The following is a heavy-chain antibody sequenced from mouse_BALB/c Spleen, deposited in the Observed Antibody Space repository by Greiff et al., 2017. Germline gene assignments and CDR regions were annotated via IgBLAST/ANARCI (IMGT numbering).Heavy chain of an antibody. D-gene: IGHD1-1*01. CDR3: ARDYYGTPWFAY. V-gene: IGHV5-6-3*01. Sequence: EVKLQESGGGLVQPGGSLKLSCAASGFTFSSYGMSWVRQTPDKRLELVATINSNGGSTYYPDSVKGRFTISRDNAKNTLYLQMSSLKSEDTAMYYCARDYYGTPWFAYWGQGTLVTVSA. CDR1: GFTFSSYG. CDR2: INSNGGST. J-gene: IGHJ3*01.